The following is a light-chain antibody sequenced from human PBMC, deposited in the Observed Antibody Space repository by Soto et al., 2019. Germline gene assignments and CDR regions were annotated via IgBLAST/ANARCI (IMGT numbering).Light chain of an antibody. CDR2: DAS. J-gene: IGKJ1*01. CDR1: QSVSSNY. Sequence: IVLTQSPDTLSLSPGERATLSCRASQSVSSNYLAWYQQKLGQAPRLLIYDASRSATGIPDRFSGSGSGTDFTLTISRLAPEDFVVYYCQQYGRSPTFGQGTKVDIK. CDR3: QQYGRSPT. V-gene: IGKV3-20*01.